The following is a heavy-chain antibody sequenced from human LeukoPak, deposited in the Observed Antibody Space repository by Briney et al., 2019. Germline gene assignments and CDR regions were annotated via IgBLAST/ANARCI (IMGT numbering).Heavy chain of an antibody. CDR2: ISAYNGNT. CDR3: ARDRQWFGELKSPFDY. Sequence: ASVKVSCKTSGYTFTSYGISWVRQAPGQGLEWMGWISAYNGNTNYVQKLQGRVTMTTDTPTSTAYMELRSLRSDDTAVYYCARDRQWFGELKSPFDYWGQGTLVTVSS. J-gene: IGHJ4*02. V-gene: IGHV1-18*04. D-gene: IGHD3-10*01. CDR1: GYTFTSYG.